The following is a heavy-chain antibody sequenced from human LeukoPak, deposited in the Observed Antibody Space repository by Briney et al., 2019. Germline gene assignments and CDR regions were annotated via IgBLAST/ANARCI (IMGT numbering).Heavy chain of an antibody. CDR3: ARETILGIGLSD. V-gene: IGHV3-74*01. D-gene: IGHD3-3*01. CDR2: LDRDGNRI. Sequence: GEALRLSCAAPGFTLSSHWRDWVRQAPGRVLEWVSRLDRDGNRIRYADSVNDRFTIPRDNPKHTLYTQMKSLRAEDAAVYYCARETILGIGLSDWGQGTLVTVSS. J-gene: IGHJ4*02. CDR1: GFTLSSHW.